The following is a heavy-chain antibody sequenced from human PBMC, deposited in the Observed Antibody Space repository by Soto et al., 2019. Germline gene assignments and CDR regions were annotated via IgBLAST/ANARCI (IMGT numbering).Heavy chain of an antibody. Sequence: QVQLQESGPGLVKPSETLSLTCTVSGGSISSYYWSWIRQPAGKGLEWIGRIYTSGSTNYNPSLKSRVTMSVDTSKNQFSLKLSSVTAADTAVYYCAREPYYYDSSGYYYFDYWGQGTLVTVSS. CDR1: GGSISSYY. CDR2: IYTSGST. D-gene: IGHD3-22*01. J-gene: IGHJ4*02. CDR3: AREPYYYDSSGYYYFDY. V-gene: IGHV4-4*07.